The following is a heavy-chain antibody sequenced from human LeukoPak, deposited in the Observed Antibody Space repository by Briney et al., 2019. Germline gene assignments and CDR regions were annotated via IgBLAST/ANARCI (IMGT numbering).Heavy chain of an antibody. CDR2: IIPIFGTA. D-gene: IGHD5-12*01. J-gene: IGHJ4*02. Sequence: ASVKVSCKASGGTSSSYAISWVRQAPGQGLEWMGGIIPIFGTANYAQKFQGRVTITADESTSTAYMELSSLRPEDTAVYYCARVRYSGYGHFDYWGQGTLVTVSS. V-gene: IGHV1-69*13. CDR1: GGTSSSYA. CDR3: ARVRYSGYGHFDY.